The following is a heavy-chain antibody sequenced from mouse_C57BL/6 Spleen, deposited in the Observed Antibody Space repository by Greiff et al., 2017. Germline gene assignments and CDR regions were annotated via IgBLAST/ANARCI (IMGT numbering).Heavy chain of an antibody. V-gene: IGHV1-9*01. J-gene: IGHJ2*01. Sequence: VKLVESGAELMKPGASVKLSCKATGYTFTGYWIEWVKQRPGHGLEWIGEILPGSGSTNNNEKFKGKATFTADTSSNTAYMQLSSLTTEDSAIYYCARWRNWFDYWGQGTTLTVSS. CDR1: GYTFTGYW. CDR3: ARWRNWFDY. CDR2: ILPGSGST. D-gene: IGHD4-1*02.